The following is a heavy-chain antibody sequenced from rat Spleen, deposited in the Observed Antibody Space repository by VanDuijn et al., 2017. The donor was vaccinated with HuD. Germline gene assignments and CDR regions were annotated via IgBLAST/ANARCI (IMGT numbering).Heavy chain of an antibody. CDR2: ISYEGSST. Sequence: EVQLVESGGGLVQPGRSLKLSCAASGFTFSDYYMAWVRQAPKKGLEWVASISYEGSSTYYGDSVKGRFTISRDNAKSTLYLQMNSLRSEDTATYYCAIGGESGFDYWGQGVMVTVSS. D-gene: IGHD1-1*01. CDR3: AIGGESGFDY. J-gene: IGHJ2*01. V-gene: IGHV5-22*01. CDR1: GFTFSDYY.